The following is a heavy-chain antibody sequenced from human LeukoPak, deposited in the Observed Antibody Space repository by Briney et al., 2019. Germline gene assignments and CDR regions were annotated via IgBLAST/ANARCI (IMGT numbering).Heavy chain of an antibody. V-gene: IGHV3-30-3*01. CDR3: ARDRGNYYGTLFDY. J-gene: IGHJ4*02. Sequence: GGSLRLSCAASGFTFSSYAMHWVRQAPGKGLEWVVVISYDGSNQYYADSVKGRFTIPRDNSKNTLYLQMNSLRAEDTAVYYCARDRGNYYGTLFDYWGQGTLVTVSS. CDR1: GFTFSSYA. CDR2: ISYDGSNQ. D-gene: IGHD3-10*01.